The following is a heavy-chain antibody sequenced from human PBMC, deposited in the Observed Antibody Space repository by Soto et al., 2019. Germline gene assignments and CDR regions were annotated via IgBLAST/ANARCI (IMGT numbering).Heavy chain of an antibody. J-gene: IGHJ6*02. CDR1: GASIRGSYYF. CDR2: MLYSGLT. Sequence: SETLSLTCTVTGASIRGSYYFWSWIRQPPGEGLEWIGSMLYSGLTYYNPSLKSRVTLSVDTSKNQFSVRLNSVTASDTAVYYCAPLSVSLSGPYGIHVWGQGTTVTVSS. D-gene: IGHD2-15*01. V-gene: IGHV4-39*01. CDR3: APLSVSLSGPYGIHV.